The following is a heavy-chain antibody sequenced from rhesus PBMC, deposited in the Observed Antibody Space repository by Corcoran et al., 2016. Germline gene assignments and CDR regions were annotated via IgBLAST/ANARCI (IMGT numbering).Heavy chain of an antibody. V-gene: IGHV2-95*01. CDR2: LYWDDSK. CDR1: GFSISTTGTG. Sequence: QVTLTESGPALVKPTQTLTLTCTFSGFSISTTGTGVGWIRQPPGKALEWLASLYWDDSKYYSTSLKSRLTISKDTSKNQVVLTMTNMDPVDTATYYCARVQESWTRGFDYWGQGVLVTVSS. CDR3: ARVQESWTRGFDY. D-gene: IGHD3-3*01. J-gene: IGHJ4*01.